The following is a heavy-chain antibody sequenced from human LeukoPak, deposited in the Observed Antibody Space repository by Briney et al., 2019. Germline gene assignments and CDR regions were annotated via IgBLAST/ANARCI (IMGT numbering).Heavy chain of an antibody. V-gene: IGHV3-11*06. CDR1: GFTFSDYY. D-gene: IGHD2-15*01. J-gene: IGHJ4*02. Sequence: GGSLRLSCAASGFTFSDYYMNWIRQAPGKGLEWVSYISGSGSGANYADSVKGRFTISRDNSKNTLYLQMNSLRAEDTSVYYCARVYCTGGSCYGPFDDWGQGTLVTVSS. CDR3: ARVYCTGGSCYGPFDD. CDR2: ISGSGSGA.